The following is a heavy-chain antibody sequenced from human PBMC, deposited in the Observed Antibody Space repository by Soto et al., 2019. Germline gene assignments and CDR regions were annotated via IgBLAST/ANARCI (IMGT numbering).Heavy chain of an antibody. J-gene: IGHJ6*01. CDR2: IYPGESDT. CDR1: GYSFANYW. CDR3: ARYSTSSQYYYGMDV. Sequence: GESLKISCKGSGYSFANYWIGWVRQMPGKGLEWLGIIYPGESDTTYNPSFQGQVTISADKSISTAYLQWSSLKASDTAMYYCARYSTSSQYYYGMDVWGQGTTVTVS. D-gene: IGHD2-2*01. V-gene: IGHV5-51*01.